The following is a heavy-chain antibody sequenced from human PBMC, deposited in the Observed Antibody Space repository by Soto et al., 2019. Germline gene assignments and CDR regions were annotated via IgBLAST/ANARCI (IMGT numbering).Heavy chain of an antibody. Sequence: EVQLVESGGGLIQPGGSLRLSCVASGFTFNSYGMNWVRQAPGKGLEWISYIASSSSAMYYADSVKGRFIISRDNAKNSLYLQMNSLRDEDTAVYYCVYVGINLGYWGQGTLVTVSS. J-gene: IGHJ4*02. CDR2: IASSSSAM. V-gene: IGHV3-48*02. CDR3: VYVGINLGY. D-gene: IGHD7-27*01. CDR1: GFTFNSYG.